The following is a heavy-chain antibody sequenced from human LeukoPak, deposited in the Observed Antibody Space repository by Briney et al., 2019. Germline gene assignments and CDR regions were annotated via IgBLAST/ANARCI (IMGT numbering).Heavy chain of an antibody. CDR3: ARVLIAAAGMVDY. J-gene: IGHJ4*02. Sequence: SETLSLTCTVSGGSISSGDYYWSWIRQPPGKGLEWIGYIYYSGSTYYNPSLKSRVTISVDTSKNQFSLKLSSVTAADTAVYYCARVLIAAAGMVDYWGQGTLVTVSS. CDR1: GGSISSGDYY. CDR2: IYYSGST. D-gene: IGHD6-13*01. V-gene: IGHV4-30-4*08.